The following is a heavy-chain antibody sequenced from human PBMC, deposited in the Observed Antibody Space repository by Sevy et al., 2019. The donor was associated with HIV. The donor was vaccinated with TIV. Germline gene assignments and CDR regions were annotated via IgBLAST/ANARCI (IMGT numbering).Heavy chain of an antibody. Sequence: GGSLRLSCEASGFTFSDHYMDWVRQAPGKGLEWVGRIRKKTNSYRTEYAASVKDRFTVARDDSKKLLYLQMNSLKSVDSAVYSCARVQVTGGQYYFDHWGQGTQVTVSS. CDR3: ARVQVTGGQYYFDH. V-gene: IGHV3-72*01. J-gene: IGHJ4*02. CDR1: GFTFSDHY. D-gene: IGHD3-10*01. CDR2: IRKKTNSYRT.